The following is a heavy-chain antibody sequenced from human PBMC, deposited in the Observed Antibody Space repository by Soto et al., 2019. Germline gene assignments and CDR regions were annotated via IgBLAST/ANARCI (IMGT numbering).Heavy chain of an antibody. V-gene: IGHV4-59*08. CDR1: GGSISGYY. CDR2: IHYSGST. CDR3: ARLAAMGEFDY. J-gene: IGHJ4*02. Sequence: SETLSLTCTVSGGSISGYYWGWIRQSPVRGLELIGYIHYSGSTYYNPSLNSRVTVSLDTSKKQFSLKLSSVTAADTAVYYCARLAAMGEFDYWGQGTLVTVSS. D-gene: IGHD5-18*01.